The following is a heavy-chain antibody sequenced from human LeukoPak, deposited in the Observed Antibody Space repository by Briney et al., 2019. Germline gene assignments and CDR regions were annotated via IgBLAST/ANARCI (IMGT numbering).Heavy chain of an antibody. CDR1: GGTFSSYA. D-gene: IGHD5-12*01. Sequence: SVKVSCKASGGTFSSYAISWVRQAPGQGLEWMGGIIPIFGTANYAQKFQGRVTITTDESTSTAYMELSSLRSEDTAVYYCAGQRGYSGYDLDYWGQGTLVTVSS. J-gene: IGHJ4*02. CDR2: IIPIFGTA. CDR3: AGQRGYSGYDLDY. V-gene: IGHV1-69*05.